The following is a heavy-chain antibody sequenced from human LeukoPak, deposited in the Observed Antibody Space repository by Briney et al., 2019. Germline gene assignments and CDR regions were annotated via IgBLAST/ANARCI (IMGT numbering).Heavy chain of an antibody. Sequence: PGGSLRLSCAASGFTFSDYYMSWIRQAPGKGLAWVSYISSSGSTIYYADSVKGRFTISRDDAKNSLYLQMNSLRAEDTAVYYCARDHYYDSSGYYLFYWGQGTLVTVSS. CDR2: ISSSGSTI. J-gene: IGHJ4*02. CDR1: GFTFSDYY. D-gene: IGHD3-22*01. CDR3: ARDHYYDSSGYYLFY. V-gene: IGHV3-11*04.